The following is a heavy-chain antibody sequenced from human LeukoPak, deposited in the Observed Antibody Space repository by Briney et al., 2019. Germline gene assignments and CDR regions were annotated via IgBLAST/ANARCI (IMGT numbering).Heavy chain of an antibody. V-gene: IGHV5-51*01. D-gene: IGHD2-2*01. CDR3: ARTLPRDCSSTSCPRSDYYYMDV. CDR1: GYSFTSYW. CDR2: IYPGDSDT. Sequence: GESLKISCKGSGYSFTSYWIGWVRQMPGKGLEWMGIIYPGDSDTRYSPSFQGQVTISADKSISTVYLQWSSLKASDTAMYYCARTLPRDCSSTSCPRSDYYYMDVWGKGTTVTVSS. J-gene: IGHJ6*03.